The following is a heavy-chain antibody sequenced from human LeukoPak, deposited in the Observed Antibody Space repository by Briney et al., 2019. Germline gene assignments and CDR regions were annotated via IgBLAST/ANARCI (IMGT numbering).Heavy chain of an antibody. CDR1: GFIFSSYG. Sequence: GRSLRLSCAASGFIFSSYGMHWVRQAPGQGLEWVAVIWYDGSNKYYADSVKGRFTISRDNSKNTLYLQMNSLRAEDTAVYYCVSPGIAAAGDYWGQGTLVTVSS. CDR2: IWYDGSNK. J-gene: IGHJ4*02. CDR3: VSPGIAAAGDY. V-gene: IGHV3-33*01. D-gene: IGHD6-13*01.